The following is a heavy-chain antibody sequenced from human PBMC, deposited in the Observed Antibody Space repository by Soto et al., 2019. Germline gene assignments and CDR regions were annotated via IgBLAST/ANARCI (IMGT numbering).Heavy chain of an antibody. CDR3: AHGPRCLNGICYRNSWFDP. CDR2: IYWDDDK. D-gene: IGHD2-8*01. Sequence: SPPTLVNSTQTLTLTFPFSWFSLSTSRVGVGWIRQPPGEALEWLALIYWDDDKRYSPSLKRRLSITKDTSKNQVVLTMTNMDPVDTATYFCAHGPRCLNGICYRNSWFDPWGQGTLVTVSS. CDR1: WFSLSTSRVG. V-gene: IGHV2-5*02. J-gene: IGHJ5*02.